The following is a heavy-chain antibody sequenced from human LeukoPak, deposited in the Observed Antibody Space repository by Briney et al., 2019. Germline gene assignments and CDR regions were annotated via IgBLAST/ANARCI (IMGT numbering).Heavy chain of an antibody. CDR3: ARQRPTLWFHKTERDFFDY. CDR1: VGSISSSSYY. Sequence: KSSGTLSLTCTVSVGSISSSSYYWGWIRQPPGNGLEWLGSIYYRGSTYYNPSLKSRVTISVDASKNQFPLKLSAVTAADTAVYYCARQRPTLWFHKTERDFFDYWGQGTLVTVST. D-gene: IGHD3-10*01. CDR2: IYYRGST. V-gene: IGHV4-39*01. J-gene: IGHJ4*02.